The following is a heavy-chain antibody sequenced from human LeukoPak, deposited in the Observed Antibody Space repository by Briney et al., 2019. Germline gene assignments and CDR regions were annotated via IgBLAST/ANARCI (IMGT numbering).Heavy chain of an antibody. D-gene: IGHD1-26*01. CDR3: AKTQWKVGATDYFDY. CDR1: GFAFNNYA. V-gene: IGHV3-23*01. J-gene: IGHJ4*02. CDR2: INDNGGQR. Sequence: GGSLRLSCAASGFAFNNYAMTWVRQAPGKGLEWVSNINDNGGQRHYADSVKGRFTISRDNSKNTLFLQMDSLGAEDTAVYYCAKTQWKVGATDYFDYWGQGILVTVSS.